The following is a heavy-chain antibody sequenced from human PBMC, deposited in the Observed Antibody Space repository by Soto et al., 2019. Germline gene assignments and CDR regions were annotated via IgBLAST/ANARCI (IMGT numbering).Heavy chain of an antibody. CDR1: GGTFSSYA. J-gene: IGHJ3*02. V-gene: IGHV1-69*12. Sequence: QVQLVQSGAEVKKPGSSVKVSCKASGGTFSSYAISWVRQAPGQGLEWMGGIIPIFGTANYAQKFQGRVTSTADESTSTAYMELSSLRSEDTAVYYCARLSSATWGVRQQAFDIWGQGTMVTVSS. CDR3: ARLSSATWGVRQQAFDI. CDR2: IIPIFGTA. D-gene: IGHD6-25*01.